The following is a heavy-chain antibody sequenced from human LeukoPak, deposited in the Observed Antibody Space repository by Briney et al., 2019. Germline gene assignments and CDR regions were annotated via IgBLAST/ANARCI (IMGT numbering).Heavy chain of an antibody. V-gene: IGHV5-51*01. CDR2: IYPGDSDT. CDR1: GYSFTSYW. J-gene: IGHJ4*02. D-gene: IGHD2-15*01. Sequence: GESLKISCKGSGYSFTSYWIGWVRQMPGKGLEWMGIIYPGDSDTRYSPSFQGQVTISADKSISTAYLQWSSLKASDTAMYYCARQGDYCSGGSCCLAFDYWGQGTLVTVSS. CDR3: ARQGDYCSGGSCCLAFDY.